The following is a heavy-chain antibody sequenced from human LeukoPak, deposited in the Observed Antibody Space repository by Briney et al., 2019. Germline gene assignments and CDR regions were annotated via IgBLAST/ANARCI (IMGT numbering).Heavy chain of an antibody. V-gene: IGHV4-59*08. CDR3: ARHGSIAARTGFDY. CDR2: IYYSGST. Sequence: SETLSLTSTVSGGSISSYYWSWIRQPPGKGLEWIGYIYYSGSTNYNPSLKSRVTISVDTSKNQFSLKLSSVTAADTAVYYCARHGSIAARTGFDYWGQGTLVTVSS. J-gene: IGHJ4*02. D-gene: IGHD6-6*01. CDR1: GGSISSYY.